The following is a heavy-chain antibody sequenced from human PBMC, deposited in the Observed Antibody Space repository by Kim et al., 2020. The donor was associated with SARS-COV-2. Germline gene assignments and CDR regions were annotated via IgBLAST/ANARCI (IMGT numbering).Heavy chain of an antibody. V-gene: IGHV5-51*01. J-gene: IGHJ4*02. D-gene: IGHD1-26*01. Sequence: SPSFKGQVTISADKSISTAYLQWSSLKASDTAMYYCARFWWDQLRGFDYWGQGTLVTVSS. CDR3: ARFWWDQLRGFDY.